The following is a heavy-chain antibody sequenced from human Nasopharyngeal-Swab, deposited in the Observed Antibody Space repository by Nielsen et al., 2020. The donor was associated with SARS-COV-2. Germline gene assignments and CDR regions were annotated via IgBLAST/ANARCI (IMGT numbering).Heavy chain of an antibody. CDR3: ARDYYYDSSGYYPWFDP. J-gene: IGHJ5*02. CDR1: GFTFSSYS. D-gene: IGHD3-22*01. V-gene: IGHV3-48*04. CDR2: ISSSSSTI. Sequence: GESLKISCAASGFTFSSYSMNWVRQAPGKGLEWVSYISSSSSTIYYADSVKGRFTISRDNAKNSLYLQMNSLRAKDTAVYYCARDYYYDSSGYYPWFDPWGQGTLVTVSS.